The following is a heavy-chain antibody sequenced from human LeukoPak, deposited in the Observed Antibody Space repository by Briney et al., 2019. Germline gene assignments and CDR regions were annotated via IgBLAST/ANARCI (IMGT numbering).Heavy chain of an antibody. V-gene: IGHV1-2*02. CDR1: GYTFTGYY. D-gene: IGHD3-22*01. Sequence: ASVKVSCKASGYTFTGYYVHWVRQAPGQGLEWVGWINPDTGGTNYAQKFQGRVTMTRDTSISTAYMELSRLRSDDTAVYYCARDSFGSGYYYGWFDPWGQGTLVTVSS. CDR3: ARDSFGSGYYYGWFDP. J-gene: IGHJ5*02. CDR2: INPDTGGT.